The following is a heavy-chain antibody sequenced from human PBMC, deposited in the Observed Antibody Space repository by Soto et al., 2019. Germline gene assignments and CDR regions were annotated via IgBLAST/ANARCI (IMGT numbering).Heavy chain of an antibody. V-gene: IGHV4-39*01. CDR3: ARDRQYYHFWGGYENEGPYGMDV. J-gene: IGHJ6*02. D-gene: IGHD3-3*02. CDR1: GGSLTSTTYF. CDR2: IFYSGNS. Sequence: SETLSLTCNVSGGSLTSTTYFWGWVRQPPGKGLEWIGRIFYSGNSYYNPSLKSRVTISVDTSKNQFSLRLRSVTAADAAVYYCARDRQYYHFWGGYENEGPYGMDVWGQGTTVTVSS.